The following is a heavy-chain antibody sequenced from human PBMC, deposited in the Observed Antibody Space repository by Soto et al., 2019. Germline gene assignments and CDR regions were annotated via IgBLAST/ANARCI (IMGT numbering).Heavy chain of an antibody. CDR2: VWFDGNNK. Sequence: QVLLVESGGGVVQPGRSLRLSCAASGFTFRNYGMHWVRQPPGKGLEWVAVVWFDGNNKYYVDSVKGRFTISRDNSKNTVYLQMNRLRAEDTAVYYCARESSVTALDYWGQGTLVTVSS. J-gene: IGHJ4*02. CDR1: GFTFRNYG. D-gene: IGHD2-2*01. V-gene: IGHV3-33*01. CDR3: ARESSVTALDY.